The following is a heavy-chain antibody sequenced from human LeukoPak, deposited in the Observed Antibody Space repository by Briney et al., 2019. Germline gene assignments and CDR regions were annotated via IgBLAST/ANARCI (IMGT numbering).Heavy chain of an antibody. J-gene: IGHJ5*01. CDR2: ISADGDDT. V-gene: IGHV3-23*01. CDR3: ASAEGDS. Sequence: GGSLRLSCAASAFTFSNFAMTWVRQAPGEGLEWVSSISADGDDTYYADSVKGRFTISRDNSKNTLYLQMYSLRAEDTAVHFCASAEGDSWGQGTLVTVSS. CDR1: AFTFSNFA.